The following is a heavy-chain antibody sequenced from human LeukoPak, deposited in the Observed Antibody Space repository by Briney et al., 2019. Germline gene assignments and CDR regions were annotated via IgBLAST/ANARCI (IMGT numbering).Heavy chain of an antibody. CDR1: GFTFSSYW. CDR3: ARGPCSGGSCYSDSFGAFDI. Sequence: GGSLRLSCAPSGFTFSSYWMHWVRQPPGKGLVWVSRITSDGSGIGYADSVKGRFSTSRDNSKNTLFLQMNSLRAEDTAIYYCARGPCSGGSCYSDSFGAFDIWGQGTMVTVSS. J-gene: IGHJ3*02. V-gene: IGHV3-74*01. CDR2: ITSDGSGI. D-gene: IGHD2-15*01.